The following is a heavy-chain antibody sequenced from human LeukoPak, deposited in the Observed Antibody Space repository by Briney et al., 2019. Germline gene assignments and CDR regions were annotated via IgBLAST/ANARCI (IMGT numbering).Heavy chain of an antibody. V-gene: IGHV1-2*02. CDR3: ARVLATVTRNAFDI. Sequence: AASVKVSCKASGHTFTGYYMHWVRQAPGQGLEWMGWINPNSGGTNYAQKFQGRVTMTRDTSISTAYMELSRLRSDDTAVYYCARVLATVTRNAFDIWGQGTMVTVSS. CDR2: INPNSGGT. J-gene: IGHJ3*02. D-gene: IGHD4-17*01. CDR1: GHTFTGYY.